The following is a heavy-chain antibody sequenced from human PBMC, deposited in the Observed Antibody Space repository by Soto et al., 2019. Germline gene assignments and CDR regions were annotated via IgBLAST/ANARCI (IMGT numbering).Heavy chain of an antibody. J-gene: IGHJ4*02. V-gene: IGHV3-30*18. Sequence: QVQLVESGGGVVQPGRSLRLSCAASGFTFSSYGMHWVRQAPGKGLEWVAVISYDGSNKYYADSVKGRFTISRDNSKNTLYLQMNSLRAEDTAVYYCAKDGDSHFDYWGQGTLVTVSS. CDR2: ISYDGSNK. CDR1: GFTFSSYG. D-gene: IGHD5-18*01. CDR3: AKDGDSHFDY.